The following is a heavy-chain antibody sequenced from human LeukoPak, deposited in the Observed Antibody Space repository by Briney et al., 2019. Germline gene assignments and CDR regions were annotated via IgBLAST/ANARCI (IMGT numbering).Heavy chain of an antibody. Sequence: SETLSLTCTVSLDSTTSNFWSWVRQPPGKGLEWIGEIHRSGSPNYNPSLQSRVTISIDRSRNQIVLELSSVTVADTAVYYCAREILGGFNPGAYWGQGILVTVSS. V-gene: IGHV4-4*02. CDR3: AREILGGFNPGAY. J-gene: IGHJ4*02. CDR2: IHRSGSP. CDR1: LDSTTSNF. D-gene: IGHD1-14*01.